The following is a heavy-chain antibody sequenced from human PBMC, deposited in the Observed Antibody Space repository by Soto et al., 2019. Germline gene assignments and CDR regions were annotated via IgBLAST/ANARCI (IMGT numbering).Heavy chain of an antibody. J-gene: IGHJ4*02. CDR1: GFTFSSHW. Sequence: PGGSLRLSCAASGFTFSSHWMHWVRQTPGEGLVWVSRISSDGSITNYADSVKGRFTISRDNAKNTLYLQMNSLRAEDTAVYYCARGRQWELPPPLYFDYWGQGTLVTVSS. CDR2: ISSDGSIT. CDR3: ARGRQWELPPPLYFDY. D-gene: IGHD1-26*01. V-gene: IGHV3-74*01.